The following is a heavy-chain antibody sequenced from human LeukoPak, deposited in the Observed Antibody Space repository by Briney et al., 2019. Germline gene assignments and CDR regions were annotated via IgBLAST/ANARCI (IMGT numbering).Heavy chain of an antibody. CDR3: ARHHDGGPKLRLDF. V-gene: IGHV4-59*08. J-gene: IGHJ4*02. CDR2: FQYSGST. CDR1: GASVSNYY. D-gene: IGHD2-15*01. Sequence: SETLSLTCRVSGASVSNYYWSWIRQSPGKGLEWIGFFQYSGSTNYNPSLNSRVTTSIDTSMNQLSLTLVSVTAADTAVYFCARHHDGGPKLRLDFWGLGVLVTVSS.